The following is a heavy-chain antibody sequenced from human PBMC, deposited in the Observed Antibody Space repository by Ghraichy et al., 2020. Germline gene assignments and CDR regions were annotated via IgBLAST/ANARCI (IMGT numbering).Heavy chain of an antibody. V-gene: IGHV3-7*03. CDR1: GSTFSSCW. Sequence: GGSLRLSCAASGSTFSSCWMTWVRQAPGKGLEWVANIKEDGSEIHYVDSVKGRFAISRDNAKNSLFLQMNSLRADDTAVYYCAKIYASGSYYRWFAYWGPGTLVTVSS. CDR2: IKEDGSEI. J-gene: IGHJ4*02. D-gene: IGHD3-10*01. CDR3: AKIYASGSYYRWFAY.